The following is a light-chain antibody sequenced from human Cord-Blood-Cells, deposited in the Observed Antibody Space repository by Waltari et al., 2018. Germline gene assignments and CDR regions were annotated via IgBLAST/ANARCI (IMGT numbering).Light chain of an antibody. Sequence: DIQMTQSPSSLSASVGDRVTITCQASQDISNYLNWYQQKPGKAPKLLIYDASNLETGVTSRFSGSGSGTDFTFTISSLQPEDIATYYCKQYDNLPITFGLGTKVDIK. CDR1: QDISNY. V-gene: IGKV1-33*01. J-gene: IGKJ3*01. CDR2: DAS. CDR3: KQYDNLPIT.